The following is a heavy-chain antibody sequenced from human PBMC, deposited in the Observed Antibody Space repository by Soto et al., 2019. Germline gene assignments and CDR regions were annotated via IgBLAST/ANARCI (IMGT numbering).Heavy chain of an antibody. CDR2: MNPNSGNT. Sequence: ASVKVSCKASGYTFTSYDINWVRQATGQGLEWMGWMNPNSGNTGYAQKFQGRVTMTRNTSISTAYMELSSLRSEDTAVYYCARVWTVGGCYYYGMDVWGQGTTVTVSS. V-gene: IGHV1-8*01. CDR3: ARVWTVGGCYYYGMDV. CDR1: GYTFTSYD. D-gene: IGHD3-10*01. J-gene: IGHJ6*02.